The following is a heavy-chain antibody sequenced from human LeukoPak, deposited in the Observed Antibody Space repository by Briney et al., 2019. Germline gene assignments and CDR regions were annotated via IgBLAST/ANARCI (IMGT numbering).Heavy chain of an antibody. CDR3: ARGWGFSPGDI. D-gene: IGHD2/OR15-2a*01. CDR2: ISSSSYI. Sequence: GGSLRLSCAASGFTFSSYSMNWVRQAPGKGLEWVSSISSSSYIYYADSVKGRFTISRDNAKNSLYLQMNSLRAEDTAVYYCARGWGFSPGDIWGQGTMVTVSS. V-gene: IGHV3-21*01. CDR1: GFTFSSYS. J-gene: IGHJ3*02.